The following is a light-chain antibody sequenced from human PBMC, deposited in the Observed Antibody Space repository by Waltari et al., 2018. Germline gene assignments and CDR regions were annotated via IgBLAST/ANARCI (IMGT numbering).Light chain of an antibody. J-gene: IGLJ1*01. CDR3: CSYGGTSTFFV. CDR2: EGS. V-gene: IGLV2-23*01. Sequence: QSALTQPASVSGSPGQSITISCTGTSSDVGRYDLVSWYPHHPGKAPKLMIFEGSKRPPGVSNRFSAFKSDTTASLTISGLQAEDEADYYCCSYGGTSTFFVFGTGTRVTLL. CDR1: SSDVGRYDL.